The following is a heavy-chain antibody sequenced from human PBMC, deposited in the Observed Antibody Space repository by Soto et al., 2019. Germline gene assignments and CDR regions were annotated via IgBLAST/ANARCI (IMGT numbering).Heavy chain of an antibody. Sequence: QVQLVQSGAEVKKPGASVKVSCKASGYTFTSYDINWVRQATGQGLEWMGWMNPNSGNTGYAQKFQGRVTMTRNTSISTDHMALSSLRSEDTPVYYCARASVIAARTFDYWGQGTLVSVSS. CDR2: MNPNSGNT. J-gene: IGHJ4*02. CDR3: ARASVIAARTFDY. D-gene: IGHD6-6*01. CDR1: GYTFTSYD. V-gene: IGHV1-8*01.